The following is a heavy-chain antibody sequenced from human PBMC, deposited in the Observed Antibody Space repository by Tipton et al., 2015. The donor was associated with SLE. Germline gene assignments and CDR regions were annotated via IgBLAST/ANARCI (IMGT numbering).Heavy chain of an antibody. CDR3: ARLHGYSYGLNWFDP. D-gene: IGHD5-18*01. V-gene: IGHV4-39*07. CDR1: GGSVSSSSKY. J-gene: IGHJ5*02. Sequence: TLSLTCTVSGGSVSSSSKYWAWIRQPPGKGLEWIGGIYYTGTTTYYTSFLKSRVTMSVDTSKNQFSRRLTSVIAADTAVYYCARLHGYSYGLNWFDPWGQGTLISVSS. CDR2: IYYTGTTT.